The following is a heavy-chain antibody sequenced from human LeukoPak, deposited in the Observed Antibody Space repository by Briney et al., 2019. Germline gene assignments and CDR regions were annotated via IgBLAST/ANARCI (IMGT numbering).Heavy chain of an antibody. Sequence: SQTLSLTCTVSGGSISSGSYYWSWIRQPAGKGLEWIGRIYTSGSTNYNPSLKSRVTISVDTSKNQFSLKLSSVTAADTAVYYCARGGDTPRQYYFDYWGQGTLVTVSS. V-gene: IGHV4-61*02. D-gene: IGHD5-18*01. CDR2: IYTSGST. J-gene: IGHJ4*02. CDR1: GGSISSGSYY. CDR3: ARGGDTPRQYYFDY.